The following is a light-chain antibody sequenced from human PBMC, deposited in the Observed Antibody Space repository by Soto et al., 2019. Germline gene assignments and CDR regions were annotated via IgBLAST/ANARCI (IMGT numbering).Light chain of an antibody. CDR2: GAS. V-gene: IGKV3D-20*02. J-gene: IGKJ1*01. Sequence: EIVLTQSPGTLSLSPGERATLSCSASQSVSSTYLAWYQHRPGQAPRLLIYGASSRATGIPARFSGSGSGTEFTLTISSLQSEDFAVYYCQQRSNWPRTFGQGTKVDI. CDR3: QQRSNWPRT. CDR1: QSVSSTY.